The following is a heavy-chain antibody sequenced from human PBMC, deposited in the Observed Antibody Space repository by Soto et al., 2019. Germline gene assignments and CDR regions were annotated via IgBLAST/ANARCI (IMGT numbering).Heavy chain of an antibody. J-gene: IGHJ6*02. CDR3: ARHIVVVPAAILSYYYYGMDV. CDR1: GGTFSSYA. D-gene: IGHD2-2*02. CDR2: IIPIFGTA. V-gene: IGHV1-69*06. Sequence: SVKVSCKASGGTFSSYAISWVRQAPGQGLEWMGGIIPIFGTANYAQKFQGRVTITADKSTSTAYMELSSLRSEDTAVYYCARHIVVVPAAILSYYYYGMDVWGQGTTVTVSS.